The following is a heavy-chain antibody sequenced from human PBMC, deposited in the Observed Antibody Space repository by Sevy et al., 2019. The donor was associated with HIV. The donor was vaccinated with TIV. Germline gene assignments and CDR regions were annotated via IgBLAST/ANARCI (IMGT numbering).Heavy chain of an antibody. D-gene: IGHD3-16*02. Sequence: GGSLRLSCAASGFTFSSYWMSWVRQAPGKGLEWVANIKQDGSEKYYVDSVKGRFTISRDNAKNSLYLQMNSLRAEDTAVDYCAGGGGYDYVWGSYRYGPHDYWGQGTLVTVSS. V-gene: IGHV3-7*01. CDR2: IKQDGSEK. CDR1: GFTFSSYW. CDR3: AGGGGYDYVWGSYRYGPHDY. J-gene: IGHJ4*02.